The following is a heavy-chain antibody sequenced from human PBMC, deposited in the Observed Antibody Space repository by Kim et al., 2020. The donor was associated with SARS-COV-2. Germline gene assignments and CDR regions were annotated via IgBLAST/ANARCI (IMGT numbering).Heavy chain of an antibody. V-gene: IGHV4-31*03. J-gene: IGHJ4*02. CDR3: ARRLAGAAPVDY. CDR1: GGSISSGGYY. CDR2: IYYSGST. D-gene: IGHD6-13*01. Sequence: SETLSLTCTVSGGSISSGGYYWGWIRQHPGKGLEWIGCIYYSGSTYYNPSLKSRVTISVDTSKNQFSLKLSSVTAADTAVYYCARRLAGAAPVDYWGQGTLVTVSS.